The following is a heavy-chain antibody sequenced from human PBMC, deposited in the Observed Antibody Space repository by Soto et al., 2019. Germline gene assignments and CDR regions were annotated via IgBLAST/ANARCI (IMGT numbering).Heavy chain of an antibody. CDR3: ARDWGTGFYPLES. CDR2: IYHSGST. Sequence: PWETLSLTCAFSVYSISTGFNWAWIRQPPGKGLEWIGSIYHSGSTYYNLSLKSRVTISSDASKNQISLKLSSVTAADTALYYCARDWGTGFYPLESWGQGTLVTGSS. J-gene: IGHJ4*02. V-gene: IGHV4-38-2*02. CDR1: VYSISTGFN. D-gene: IGHD3-16*01.